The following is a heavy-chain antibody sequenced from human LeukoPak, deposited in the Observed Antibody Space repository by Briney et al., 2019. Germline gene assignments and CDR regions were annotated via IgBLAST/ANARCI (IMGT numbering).Heavy chain of an antibody. J-gene: IGHJ5*02. CDR1: GYTFTSYA. CDR3: ARWATYDISTGYYLGWFDP. D-gene: IGHD3-9*01. V-gene: IGHV1-3*01. CDR2: INAGNGNT. Sequence: ASVKVSCKASGYTFTSYAMHWVRQAPGQRLEWMGWINAGNGNTKYSQKFQGRVTITRDTSASTAYMELSSLRSEDTAVYYCARWATYDISTGYYLGWFDPWGQGTLVTVSS.